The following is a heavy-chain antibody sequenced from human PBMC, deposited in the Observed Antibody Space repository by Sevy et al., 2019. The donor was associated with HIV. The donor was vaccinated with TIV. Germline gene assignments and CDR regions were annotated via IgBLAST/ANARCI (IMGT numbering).Heavy chain of an antibody. V-gene: IGHV7-4-1*01. D-gene: IGHD4-4*01. Sequence: ASVKVSCKGSGYTFTNYGLIWVRQAPGHGLEYVGRINTNSGNPTFAPGFAGRFVFSLDTSVSTAFLQIDSLKAEDTALYYCARAHYNYFDTWGQGSLVTVSS. CDR1: GYTFTNYG. CDR2: INTNSGNP. J-gene: IGHJ5*02. CDR3: ARAHYNYFDT.